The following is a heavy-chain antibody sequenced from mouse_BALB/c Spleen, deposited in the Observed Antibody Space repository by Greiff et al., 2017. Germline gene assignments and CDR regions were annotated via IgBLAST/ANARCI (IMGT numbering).Heavy chain of an antibody. J-gene: IGHJ1*01. CDR1: GFTFSSYT. Sequence: EVKLVESGGGLVKPGGSLKLSCAASGFTFSSYTMSWVRQTPEKMLEWVATISSGGSYSYYPDSVKGRCTNSRDNEKNTLYLQMSSLKSEDTAMYYCTRDDYYGYFDVWGAGTTVTVSA. CDR3: TRDDYYGYFDV. D-gene: IGHD2-4*01. CDR2: ISSGGSYS. V-gene: IGHV5-6-4*01.